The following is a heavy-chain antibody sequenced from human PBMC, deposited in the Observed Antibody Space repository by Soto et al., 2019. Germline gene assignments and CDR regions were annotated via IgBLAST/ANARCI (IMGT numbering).Heavy chain of an antibody. J-gene: IGHJ6*03. Sequence: SETLSLTCTVSGGSISSGGYYWSWIRQHPGKGLEWIGYIYYSGSTYYNPSLKSRVTISVDTSKNQFSLKLSSVTAADTAVYYCACVAAADITHYYHYYMDFWGKGTTVTVSS. V-gene: IGHV4-31*03. D-gene: IGHD6-13*01. CDR1: GGSISSGGYY. CDR2: IYYSGST. CDR3: ACVAAADITHYYHYYMDF.